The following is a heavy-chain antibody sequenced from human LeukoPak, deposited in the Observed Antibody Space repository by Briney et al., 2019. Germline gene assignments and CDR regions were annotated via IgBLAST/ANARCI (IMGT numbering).Heavy chain of an antibody. D-gene: IGHD5-18*01. CDR1: GGTFSIYA. CDR3: ARGTTLVTNYFDY. V-gene: IGHV1-69*13. Sequence: ASVKVSCTASGGTFSIYAISWVRQAPGQGLEWMGGIIPIFGTADYAQKFQGRVTITADESTSTAYMELSSLRSEDTAVYYCARGTTLVTNYFDYWGQGTLVTVSS. J-gene: IGHJ4*02. CDR2: IIPIFGTA.